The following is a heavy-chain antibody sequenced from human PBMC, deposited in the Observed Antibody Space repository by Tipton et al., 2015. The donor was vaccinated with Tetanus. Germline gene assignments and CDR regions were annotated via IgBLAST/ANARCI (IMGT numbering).Heavy chain of an antibody. D-gene: IGHD3-10*01. V-gene: IGHV4-34*01. Sequence: LRLSCAVSGESFSGFYWHWIRQSPGKGLEWIGEINHRGGIAYNPSLKSRATISMDTSKNQVSLRLTSVTAADTAVYSCAGGLVRWYEPWGRGTLVSVSS. CDR3: AGGLVRWYEP. CDR1: GESFSGFY. CDR2: INHRGGI. J-gene: IGHJ5*02.